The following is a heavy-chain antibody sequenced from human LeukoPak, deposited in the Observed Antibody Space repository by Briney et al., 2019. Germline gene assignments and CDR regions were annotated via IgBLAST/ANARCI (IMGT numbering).Heavy chain of an antibody. CDR1: GFTFSSYA. J-gene: IGHJ3*02. CDR2: ISYDGSNK. D-gene: IGHD6-13*01. V-gene: IGHV3-30-3*01. CDR3: ARDLGVWGAFDI. Sequence: GGSLRLSCAASGFTFSSYAMHWVRQAPGKGLEWVAVISYDGSNKYYADSVKGRFTISRDNSKNTLYLQMNSRRAEDTAVYYCARDLGVWGAFDIWGQGTMVTVSS.